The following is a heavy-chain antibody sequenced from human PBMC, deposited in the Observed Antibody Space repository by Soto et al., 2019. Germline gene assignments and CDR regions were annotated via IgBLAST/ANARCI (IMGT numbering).Heavy chain of an antibody. J-gene: IGHJ6*02. CDR1: GFTFSRYV. CDR2: ISGSGGST. V-gene: IGHV3-23*01. D-gene: IGHD3-3*01. CDR3: AKEYTPSNYDFWSGFEAYYYYGMDV. Sequence: PGGSLRLSCAASGFTFSRYVMSWVRQAPGKGLEWVSGISGSGGSTYYADSVKGRFTISRDNSKNTLYLQMNSLRAEDTAVYYCAKEYTPSNYDFWSGFEAYYYYGMDVWGQGTTVTVSS.